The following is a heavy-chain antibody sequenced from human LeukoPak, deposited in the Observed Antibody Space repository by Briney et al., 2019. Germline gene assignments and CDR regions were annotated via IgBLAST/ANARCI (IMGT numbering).Heavy chain of an antibody. V-gene: IGHV1-18*01. Sequence: GASVKVSCKASGYTFTSYGISWVRQAPGQGLEWMEWISAYNGNTNYAQKLQGRVTMTTDTSTSTAYMELRSLRSDDTAVYYCAREGVPWGELHNWFDPWGQGTLVTVSS. CDR1: GYTFTSYG. J-gene: IGHJ5*02. D-gene: IGHD1-26*01. CDR3: AREGVPWGELHNWFDP. CDR2: ISAYNGNT.